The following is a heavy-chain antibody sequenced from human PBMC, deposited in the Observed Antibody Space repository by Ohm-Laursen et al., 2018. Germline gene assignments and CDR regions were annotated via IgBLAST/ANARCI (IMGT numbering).Heavy chain of an antibody. J-gene: IGHJ4*02. CDR1: GYTFTSYG. Sequence: ATVKISCKTSGYTFTSYGISWVRQAPGQGLEWMGWISAYNGNTNYAQKLQGRVTMTTDTSTSTAYMELRSLRSDDTAVYYCARDKSSSVAGYFDYWGQGTLVTVSS. CDR2: ISAYNGNT. CDR3: ARDKSSSVAGYFDY. D-gene: IGHD6-19*01. V-gene: IGHV1-18*01.